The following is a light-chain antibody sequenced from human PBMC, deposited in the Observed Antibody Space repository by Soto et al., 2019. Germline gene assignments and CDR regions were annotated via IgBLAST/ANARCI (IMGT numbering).Light chain of an antibody. Sequence: EVVLKQSLATLSLTKGERATLSCRASQSVGSSLAWYQQKLGQAPRLLIYAASDRATGIPGRFSGSGSGTDFTLIISSLEPEDFAFYYCQQGNTWPWTFGQGTKVDIK. CDR1: QSVGSS. CDR2: AAS. J-gene: IGKJ1*01. CDR3: QQGNTWPWT. V-gene: IGKV3-11*01.